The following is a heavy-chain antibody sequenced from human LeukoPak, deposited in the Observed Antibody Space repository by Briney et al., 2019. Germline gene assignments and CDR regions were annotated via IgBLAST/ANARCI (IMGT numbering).Heavy chain of an antibody. CDR2: IRGSGGST. CDR1: GFTFSTYA. J-gene: IGHJ4*02. CDR3: AKGRSSWFSGSFDY. D-gene: IGHD6-19*01. V-gene: IGHV3-23*01. Sequence: GGALRLSCAASGFTFSTYAMSWVRQTPGKGLERGSDIRGSGGSTNHADSVKGRFTISRDNSKNTLYLQMESLRAEDTAVYYCAKGRSSWFSGSFDYWGQGTLVTVSS.